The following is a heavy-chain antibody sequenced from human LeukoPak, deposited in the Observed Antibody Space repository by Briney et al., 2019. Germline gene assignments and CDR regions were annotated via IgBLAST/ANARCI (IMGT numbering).Heavy chain of an antibody. Sequence: ASVKVSCKASGYAFTSYGISWARQAPGQGLEWMGWNSGYNGNANYAQKFQGRVTMTTDTSTSTAYMELRSLRSDDTAVYYCARGGDYNWFDPWGQGTLVTVSS. CDR2: NSGYNGNA. J-gene: IGHJ5*02. CDR3: ARGGDYNWFDP. V-gene: IGHV1-18*01. D-gene: IGHD4-17*01. CDR1: GYAFTSYG.